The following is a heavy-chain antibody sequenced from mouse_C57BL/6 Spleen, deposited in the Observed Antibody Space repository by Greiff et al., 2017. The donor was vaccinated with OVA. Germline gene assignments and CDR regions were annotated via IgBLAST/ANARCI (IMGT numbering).Heavy chain of an antibody. CDR3: ARGKITTRYYAMDY. CDR1: GYTFTSYW. D-gene: IGHD2-4*01. J-gene: IGHJ4*01. CDR2: IYPGSGST. V-gene: IGHV1-55*01. Sequence: QVQLQQPGAELVKPGASVKMSCKASGYTFTSYWITWVKQRPGQGLEWIGDIYPGSGSTNYNEKFKSKATLTVDTSSSTAYMQLSSLTSEDSAVDYCARGKITTRYYAMDYWGQGTSVTVSS.